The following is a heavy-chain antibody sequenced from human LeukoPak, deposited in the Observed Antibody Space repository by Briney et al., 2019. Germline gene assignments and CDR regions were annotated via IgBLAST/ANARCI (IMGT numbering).Heavy chain of an antibody. CDR2: IYYSGST. V-gene: IGHV4-39*01. Sequence: TSETLSLTCTVSGGSISSSSYYWGWIRQPPGKGLEWIGSIYYSGSTYYNPSLKSRVTISVDTSKNQFSLKLSSVTAADTAVYYCAREPYYDILTGSINWFDPWAREPWSPSPQ. D-gene: IGHD3-9*01. J-gene: IGHJ5*02. CDR3: AREPYYDILTGSINWFDP. CDR1: GGSISSSSYY.